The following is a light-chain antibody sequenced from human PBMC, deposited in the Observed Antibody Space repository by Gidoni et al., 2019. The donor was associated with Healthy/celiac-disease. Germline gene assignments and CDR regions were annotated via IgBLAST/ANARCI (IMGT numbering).Light chain of an antibody. J-gene: IGKJ5*01. Sequence: DIVFTQSPGTLSLSPGERATLSCRASQSVSSSYLAWYQQKPGQAPRLLIDGASSRATGIPDRFSGSGSGTDFTLTISRLEPEEWAVYYCQQYGSSPITFGQGTRLEIK. CDR2: GAS. CDR3: QQYGSSPIT. CDR1: QSVSSSY. V-gene: IGKV3-20*01.